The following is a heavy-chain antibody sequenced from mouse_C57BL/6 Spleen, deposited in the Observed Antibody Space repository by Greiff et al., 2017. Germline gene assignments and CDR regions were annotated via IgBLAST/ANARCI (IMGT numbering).Heavy chain of an antibody. V-gene: IGHV14-3*01. J-gene: IGHJ2*01. Sequence: DVQLVESVAELVRPGASVKLSCTASGFNIKNTYMHWVKQRPEQGLEWIGRIDPANGNTKYAPKFQGKATITADTSSNTAYLQLSSLTSEDTAIYYCARLDLYDGYYADYWGQGTTLTVSS. D-gene: IGHD2-3*01. CDR3: ARLDLYDGYYADY. CDR2: IDPANGNT. CDR1: GFNIKNTY.